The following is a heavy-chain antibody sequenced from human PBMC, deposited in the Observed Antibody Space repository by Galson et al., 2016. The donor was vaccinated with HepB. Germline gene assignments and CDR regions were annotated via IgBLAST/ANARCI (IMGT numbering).Heavy chain of an antibody. CDR2: IDQEGSEK. CDR3: ARSLVGDGYSSGY. V-gene: IGHV3-7*01. D-gene: IGHD5-24*01. CDR1: GFTFSRHW. J-gene: IGHJ4*02. Sequence: LRLSRAASGFTFSRHWMSWVRQAPGKGLEWVANIDQEGSEKWYVDSVKGRFTISRDNAKNLVNLQMNSAKSEDTAVYYCARSLVGDGYSSGYWGQGILVSVSS.